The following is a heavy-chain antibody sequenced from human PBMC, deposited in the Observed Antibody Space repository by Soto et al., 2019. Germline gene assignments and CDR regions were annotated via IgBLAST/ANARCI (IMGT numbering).Heavy chain of an antibody. V-gene: IGHV3-23*01. D-gene: IGHD3-22*01. J-gene: IGHJ4*02. CDR1: GFSFSIYA. CDR3: AKDPTSYDSSAQFDS. Sequence: EVQLLDSGGRLVQPGGSLRLPCAASGFSFSIYAMNWVRQAPGKGLEWVSGISGGGGSTYYADSVKGRFTISRDNSKNTLYLQMNSLRVEDTAVYYCAKDPTSYDSSAQFDSWGQGTLVTVSS. CDR2: ISGGGGST.